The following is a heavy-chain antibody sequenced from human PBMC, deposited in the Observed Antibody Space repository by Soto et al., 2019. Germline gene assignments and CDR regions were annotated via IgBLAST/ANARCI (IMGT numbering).Heavy chain of an antibody. V-gene: IGHV4-39*01. Sequence: SETLSLTCTVSGTSISTTDDYWGWIRQPPGKGLEWITSIYYTGMTYYNPSLKSRVTISVDTSKNQFSLKLSSVTAADTAVYYCARLLDYYDRSGYFDYWGQGTLVTVSS. J-gene: IGHJ4*02. CDR1: GTSISTTDDY. CDR2: IYYTGMT. D-gene: IGHD3-22*01. CDR3: ARLLDYYDRSGYFDY.